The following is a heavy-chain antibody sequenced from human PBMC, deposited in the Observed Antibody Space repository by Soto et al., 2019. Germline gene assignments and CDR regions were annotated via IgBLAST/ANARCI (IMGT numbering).Heavy chain of an antibody. CDR2: INAGNGNT. D-gene: IGHD3-16*02. J-gene: IGHJ5*02. V-gene: IGHV1-3*01. Sequence: ASVKVSCKASGYTFTSYAMHWVRQAPGQRLEWMGWINAGNGNTKYSQKFQGRVTITRDTSASTAYMELSGLRSEDTAVYYCARDRYQFATWFDPWGQGTLVTVSS. CDR3: ARDRYQFATWFDP. CDR1: GYTFTSYA.